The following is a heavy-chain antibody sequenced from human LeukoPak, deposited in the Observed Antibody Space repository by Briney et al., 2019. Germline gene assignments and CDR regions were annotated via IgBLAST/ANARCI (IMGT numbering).Heavy chain of an antibody. J-gene: IGHJ6*03. CDR1: GFTFSNNG. CDR2: ISPSGDIT. Sequence: GGSLRLSCAASGFTFSNNGINWVRQAPGKGLEWVSAISPSGDITYYADSVQGRFTISRDNSKNTLYLQMNSLRAEDTAVYHCAKDAAKYFEGYMDVWGKGTTVTVSS. CDR3: AKDAAKYFEGYMDV. D-gene: IGHD3-9*01. V-gene: IGHV3-23*01.